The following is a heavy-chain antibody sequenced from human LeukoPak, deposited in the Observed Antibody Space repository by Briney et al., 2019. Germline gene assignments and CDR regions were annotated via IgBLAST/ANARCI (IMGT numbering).Heavy chain of an antibody. CDR3: ASVKAWDPDYSNWGYYYYYYMDV. CDR2: IITIFGTA. Sequence: SVNASCTASGGTFSSYAIRWVRQAPGQGLAWMGGIITIFGTANYAQKFQGRVTITTDESTSTAYMELSSLRSEDTAVYYCASVKAWDPDYSNWGYYYYYYMDVWGKGTTVTVSS. J-gene: IGHJ6*03. D-gene: IGHD4-11*01. CDR1: GGTFSSYA. V-gene: IGHV1-69*05.